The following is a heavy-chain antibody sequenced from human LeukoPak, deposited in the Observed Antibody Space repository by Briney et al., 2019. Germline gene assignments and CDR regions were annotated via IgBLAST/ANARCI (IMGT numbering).Heavy chain of an antibody. J-gene: IGHJ6*02. CDR1: GFTFSSYG. D-gene: IGHD3-3*01. V-gene: IGHV3-33*01. CDR2: IWYDGSNK. CDR3: ARSREYYDFWSAYTSPDYYGMDV. Sequence: GGSLRLSCAASGFTFSSYGMHWVRQAPGKGLKWVAVIWYDGSNKYYADSVKGRFTISRDNSKNTLYLQMNSLRAEDTAVYYCARSREYYDFWSAYTSPDYYGMDVWGQGTTVTVSS.